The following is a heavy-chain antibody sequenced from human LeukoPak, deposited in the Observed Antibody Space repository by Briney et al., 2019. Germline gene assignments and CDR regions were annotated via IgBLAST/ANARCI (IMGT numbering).Heavy chain of an antibody. CDR3: AKRDSSGYYYFDY. V-gene: IGHV3-23*01. CDR2: IIGSGVST. J-gene: IGHJ4*02. D-gene: IGHD3-22*01. CDR1: GFTFSSYA. Sequence: GGSLRLSCAASGFTFSSYAMSWVRQAPGKGREWVSAIIGSGVSTFYADSVKGRFTTSRDNSKNTLYLQMNSLRVEDTAIYYCAKRDSSGYYYFDYWGQGTLVTVSS.